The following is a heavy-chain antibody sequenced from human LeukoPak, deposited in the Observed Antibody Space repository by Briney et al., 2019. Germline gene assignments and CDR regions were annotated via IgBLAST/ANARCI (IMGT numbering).Heavy chain of an antibody. V-gene: IGHV4-28*03. CDR3: ARGSGY. J-gene: IGHJ4*02. D-gene: IGHD6-25*01. Sequence: NPSDTLSLTCAVSGYSISSSSWWGWIRQPPGKGLEWIAYIYHSGTTNYNPSLKSRVTISVDTSKNQFSLKLSSVTAADTAVYYCARGSGYWGQGTLVTVSS. CDR2: IYHSGTT. CDR1: GYSISSSSW.